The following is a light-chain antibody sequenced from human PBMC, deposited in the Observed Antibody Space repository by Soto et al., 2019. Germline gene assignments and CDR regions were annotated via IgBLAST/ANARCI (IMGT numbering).Light chain of an antibody. V-gene: IGKV3-11*01. CDR2: DAS. Sequence: EIVLTQSPATLSLSPGERATLSCRACQIVSNFLAWYQQKPGQSPRLLIYDASNRATGIPARFSGSGSGTDFTLTISSLEPEDFAVYYCQQRSDWSRTFGQGTKVEIK. CDR1: QIVSNF. J-gene: IGKJ1*01. CDR3: QQRSDWSRT.